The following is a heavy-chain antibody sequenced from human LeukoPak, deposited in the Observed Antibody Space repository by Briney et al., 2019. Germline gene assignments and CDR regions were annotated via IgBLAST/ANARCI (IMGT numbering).Heavy chain of an antibody. Sequence: SVTVSCTASGGTFSSYAISWVRQAPGQGLEWMGGSIPIFGTANYAQKFQGRVTITTDESTSTAYLELSSLRSEDTAVYYCARVGGYYYDSSGYYSQGWYFDYWGQGTLVTVSS. CDR2: SIPIFGTA. CDR1: GGTFSSYA. D-gene: IGHD3-22*01. V-gene: IGHV1-69*05. CDR3: ARVGGYYYDSSGYYSQGWYFDY. J-gene: IGHJ4*02.